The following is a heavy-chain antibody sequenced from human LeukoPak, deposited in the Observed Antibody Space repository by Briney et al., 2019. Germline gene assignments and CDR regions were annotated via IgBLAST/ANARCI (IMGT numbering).Heavy chain of an antibody. V-gene: IGHV1-46*01. Sequence: ASVKVSCKASGYTFIRYYMHWVRQAPGQGLEWMGRINPSGSSTSYAQKFQGRVTMTRDTSTSTLYMELSSLGSEDTAVYYCARAHTSAPGTLFDYWGQGTLATVSS. CDR1: GYTFIRYY. J-gene: IGHJ4*02. CDR2: INPSGSST. D-gene: IGHD3-3*01. CDR3: ARAHTSAPGTLFDY.